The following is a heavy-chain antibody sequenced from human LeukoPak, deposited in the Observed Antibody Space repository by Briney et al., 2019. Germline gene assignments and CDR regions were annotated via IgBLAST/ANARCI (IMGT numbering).Heavy chain of an antibody. V-gene: IGHV3-74*01. J-gene: IGHJ3*02. D-gene: IGHD3-16*02. CDR1: GIIFSNYW. CDR2: INTDGSST. CDR3: ARSGYHDAFDI. Sequence: GGSLRLSCAASGIIFSNYWMHWVRQVPGKGLVWVSRINTDGSSTNYADSVKGRFTISRDNSKNTLYLQMGSLRAEDMAVYYCARSGYHDAFDIWGQGTMVTVSS.